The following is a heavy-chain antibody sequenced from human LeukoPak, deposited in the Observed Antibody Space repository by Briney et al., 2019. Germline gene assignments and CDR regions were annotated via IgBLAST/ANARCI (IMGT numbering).Heavy chain of an antibody. CDR1: GGSISSYY. V-gene: IGHV4-59*01. CDR3: ASLIAVAGTAHPDWYFDL. Sequence: SETLSLTCTVSGGSISSYYWSWIRQPPGKGLEWIGYIYYSGSTNYKPSLKSRVTISVDTSKNQFSLKLSSVTAADTAVYYCASLIAVAGTAHPDWYFDLWGRGTLVTVSS. CDR2: IYYSGST. J-gene: IGHJ2*01. D-gene: IGHD6-19*01.